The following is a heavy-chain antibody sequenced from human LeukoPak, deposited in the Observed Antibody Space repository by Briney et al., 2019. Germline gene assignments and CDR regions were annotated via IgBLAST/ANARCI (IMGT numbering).Heavy chain of an antibody. D-gene: IGHD3-10*01. Sequence: GTSLRLSCAASGFIFRNYAMHWIRQAPGKGLEWEAIISSDGSKQYYADSVKGRFTISRDTSKNTLYLQMNSLRADDTAVYYCARVPYGSGSAWFDPWGQGTLVTVSS. CDR1: GFIFRNYA. J-gene: IGHJ5*02. CDR3: ARVPYGSGSAWFDP. CDR2: ISSDGSKQ. V-gene: IGHV3-30*04.